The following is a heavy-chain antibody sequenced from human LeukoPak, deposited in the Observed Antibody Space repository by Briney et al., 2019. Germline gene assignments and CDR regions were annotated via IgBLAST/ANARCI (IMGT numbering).Heavy chain of an antibody. J-gene: IGHJ4*02. Sequence: GGSLRLSCAGAGLSLSSYGMHWVRQAPGKGLEWVAVVSDDGSDKYYADSVKGRFTISRDNSKNTLYLQMNSLRGEDTAVYYCAKDGPYTSSFDYWGQGTLVTVSS. CDR2: VSDDGSDK. CDR1: GLSLSSYG. V-gene: IGHV3-30*18. CDR3: AKDGPYTSSFDY. D-gene: IGHD6-13*01.